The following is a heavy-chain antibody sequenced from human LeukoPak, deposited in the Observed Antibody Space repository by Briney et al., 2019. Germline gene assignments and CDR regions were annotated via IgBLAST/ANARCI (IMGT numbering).Heavy chain of an antibody. CDR1: GGSISSYY. J-gene: IGHJ4*02. D-gene: IGHD5-12*01. CDR2: IYTSGST. CDR3: AKSGYSGYDYFDY. V-gene: IGHV4-4*09. Sequence: PSETLSLTCTVSGGSISSYYWSWIRQPPGKGLEWIGYIYTSGSTNYNPSLKSRVTISVDTSKNQFSLKLSSVTAADTAVYYCAKSGYSGYDYFDYWGQGTLVTVSS.